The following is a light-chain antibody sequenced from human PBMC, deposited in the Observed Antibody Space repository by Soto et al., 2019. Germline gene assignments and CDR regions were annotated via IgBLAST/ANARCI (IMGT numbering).Light chain of an antibody. Sequence: EIVLTQSPGTLSLSPGERATLSCRASQSVSSNYLAWYQQKPGQAPRLLIYGASSRATGIPDRFGGSGSGTDFTLTISRLEPEDFAVYYCQQYGSSPPYTFGQGTKVEIK. V-gene: IGKV3-20*01. CDR3: QQYGSSPPYT. CDR2: GAS. CDR1: QSVSSNY. J-gene: IGKJ2*01.